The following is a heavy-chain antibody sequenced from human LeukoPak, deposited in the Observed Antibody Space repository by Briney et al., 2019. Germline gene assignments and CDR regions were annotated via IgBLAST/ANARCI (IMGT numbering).Heavy chain of an antibody. V-gene: IGHV3-48*01. Sequence: GGSLRLSCVASGFTFSTYSMNWVRQAPGKGLEWVSYISGTSNTIYYADSVKGRFTISRDNAMNSLYLQVNSLRVEDTAIYYCARDLGSYSSGWYMGFDYWGQGTLVTVSS. D-gene: IGHD6-19*01. CDR1: GFTFSTYS. J-gene: IGHJ4*02. CDR2: ISGTSNTI. CDR3: ARDLGSYSSGWYMGFDY.